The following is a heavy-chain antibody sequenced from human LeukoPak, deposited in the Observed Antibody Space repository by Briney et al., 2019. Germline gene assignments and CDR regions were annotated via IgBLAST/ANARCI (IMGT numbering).Heavy chain of an antibody. CDR2: ISWNSGSI. J-gene: IGHJ3*02. Sequence: GGSLRLSCAASGFTFDDYAMHWVRQAPGKGLEWVSGISWNSGSIGYADSVKGRFTISRDNAKNSLYLQMNSLRAEDTALYYCAKGMDSSGYYGDAFDIWGQGTMVTVSS. V-gene: IGHV3-9*01. D-gene: IGHD3-22*01. CDR3: AKGMDSSGYYGDAFDI. CDR1: GFTFDDYA.